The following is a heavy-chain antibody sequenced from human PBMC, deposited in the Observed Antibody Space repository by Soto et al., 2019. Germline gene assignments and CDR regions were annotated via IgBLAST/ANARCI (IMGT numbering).Heavy chain of an antibody. V-gene: IGHV4-30-4*01. Sequence: QVQLQESGPGLVKPSQTLSLTCTVSGGSISSGDYYWSWIRQPPGKGLEWIAYIYYSGSTYYNPSLKSRVTISVDTSKNQFSLKLSSVTAADTAVYYCARDAYGDYLHYYYYGMDVWGQGTTVTVSS. CDR1: GGSISSGDYY. CDR2: IYYSGST. D-gene: IGHD4-17*01. CDR3: ARDAYGDYLHYYYYGMDV. J-gene: IGHJ6*02.